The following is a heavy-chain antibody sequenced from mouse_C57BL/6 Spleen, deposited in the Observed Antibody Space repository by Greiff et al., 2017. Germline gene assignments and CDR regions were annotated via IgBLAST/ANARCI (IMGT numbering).Heavy chain of an antibody. CDR3: ARRLRGYDRGYFDY. CDR1: GYTFTSYW. D-gene: IGHD2-2*01. V-gene: IGHV1-69*01. CDR2: IDPSDSYT. Sequence: VQLQQPGAELVMPGASVKLSCKASGYTFTSYWMHWVKQRPGQGLEWIGEIDPSDSYTNYNQKFKGQSTLTVDKSSSTAYMQLSSLTSEDSAVYYCARRLRGYDRGYFDYWGQGTTLTVSS. J-gene: IGHJ2*01.